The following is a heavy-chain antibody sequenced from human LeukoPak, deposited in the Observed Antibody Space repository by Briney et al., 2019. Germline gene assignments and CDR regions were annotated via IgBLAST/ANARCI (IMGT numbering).Heavy chain of an antibody. D-gene: IGHD3-22*01. V-gene: IGHV3-23*01. Sequence: GGSLRLSCAASGFTFSSYAMSWVRQAPGKGLEWASGISGSGTSTYYADSVKGRFTISRDNSKNALYLQMNSLRADETAVYYCAKEVYSDSSGYFDYWGQGTLVTVSS. CDR3: AKEVYSDSSGYFDY. CDR2: ISGSGTST. CDR1: GFTFSSYA. J-gene: IGHJ4*02.